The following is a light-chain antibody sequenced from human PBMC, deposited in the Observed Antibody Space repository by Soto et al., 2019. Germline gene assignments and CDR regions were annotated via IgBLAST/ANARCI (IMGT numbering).Light chain of an antibody. V-gene: IGKV1-39*01. CDR1: QSISSY. CDR3: QQGHSNPIT. Sequence: DNQMTQSPSSLSASVGDRVTITCRASQSISSYLNWYQQKPGKAPKLLIYAASSLQSGVPSRFSGSGSGTDFTLTISSLQPEDFATYYCQQGHSNPITLGQGTRLEIK. CDR2: AAS. J-gene: IGKJ5*01.